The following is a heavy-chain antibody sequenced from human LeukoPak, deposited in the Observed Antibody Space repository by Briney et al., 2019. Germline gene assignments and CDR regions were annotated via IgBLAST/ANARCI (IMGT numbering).Heavy chain of an antibody. J-gene: IGHJ3*02. V-gene: IGHV3-21*01. CDR3: ARGRQNSGSYSDAFDI. D-gene: IGHD1-26*01. CDR2: ISSSSIYI. Sequence: GGSLRLSCAGSGFTFSSYSMHWVRQAPGKGLEWVSSISSSSIYIYYADSLKGRFTISRDNAKDSLSLQMNSLRAEDTAVYYCARGRQNSGSYSDAFDIWGQGTVVTVSS. CDR1: GFTFSSYS.